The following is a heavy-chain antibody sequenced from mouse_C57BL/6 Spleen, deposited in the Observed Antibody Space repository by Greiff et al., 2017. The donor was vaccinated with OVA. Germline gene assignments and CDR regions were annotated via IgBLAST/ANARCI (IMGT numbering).Heavy chain of an antibody. CDR2: IDPSDSYT. CDR3: ARSVPDGSSYFDY. Sequence: QVQLQQPGAELVRPGTSVKLSCKASGYTFTSYWMHWVKQRPGQGLEWIGVIDPSDSYTNYNQKFKGKATLTVDTSSSTAYMQLSSLTSEDSAVYYCARSVPDGSSYFDYWGQGTTLTVSS. J-gene: IGHJ2*01. D-gene: IGHD1-1*01. CDR1: GYTFTSYW. V-gene: IGHV1-59*01.